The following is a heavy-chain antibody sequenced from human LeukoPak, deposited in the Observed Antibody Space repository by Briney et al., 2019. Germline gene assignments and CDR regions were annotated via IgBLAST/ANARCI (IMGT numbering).Heavy chain of an antibody. Sequence: SETLSLTCTVSGYSISSGYYWGWIRQPPGKGLEWIGSIYHSGSTYYNPSLKSRVTISVDTSKNQFSLKLSSVTAADTAVYYCVTGYYYSYWGQGTLVTVSS. CDR3: VTGYYYSY. CDR1: GYSISSGYY. V-gene: IGHV4-38-2*02. CDR2: IYHSGST. J-gene: IGHJ4*02. D-gene: IGHD3-22*01.